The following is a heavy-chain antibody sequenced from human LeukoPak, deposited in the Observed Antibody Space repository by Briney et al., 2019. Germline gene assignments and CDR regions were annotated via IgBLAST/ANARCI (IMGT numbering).Heavy chain of an antibody. V-gene: IGHV1-2*02. CDR3: ARDLFSASSSWSHYFDY. CDR2: INPNSGGT. CDR1: GYTFTGYY. Sequence: GASVKVSCKASGYTFTGYYMHWVRQAPGQGLEWMGWINPNSGGTNYAQKFQGRVTMTRDTSISTAYVELSRLRSDDTAVYYCARDLFSASSSWSHYFDYWGQGTLVTVSS. D-gene: IGHD6-13*01. J-gene: IGHJ4*02.